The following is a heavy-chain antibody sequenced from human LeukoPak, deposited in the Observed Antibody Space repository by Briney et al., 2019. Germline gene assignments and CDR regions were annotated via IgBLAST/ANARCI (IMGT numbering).Heavy chain of an antibody. CDR3: ARGGEYDSSCYYYPHGEC. CDR2: INIDGSST. Sequence: GGSLRLSCAASGFTFSSYWMYWVRQAPGKGLVWVSRINIDGSSTMYADSVKGRFTISRDNAKNTLYLQMNSLRAEDTAVYYCARGGEYDSSCYYYPHGECWGPGTLVTVSS. CDR1: GFTFSSYW. V-gene: IGHV3-74*03. D-gene: IGHD3-22*01. J-gene: IGHJ4*02.